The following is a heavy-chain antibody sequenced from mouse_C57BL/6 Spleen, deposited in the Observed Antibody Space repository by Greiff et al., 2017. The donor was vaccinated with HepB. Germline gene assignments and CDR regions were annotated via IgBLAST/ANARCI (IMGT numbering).Heavy chain of an antibody. CDR1: GFTFSSYA. CDR3: ARRKDYSDY. J-gene: IGHJ2*01. V-gene: IGHV5-4*01. CDR2: ISDGGSYT. Sequence: EVQLVESGGGLVKPGGSLKLSCAASGFTFSSYAMSWVRQTPEKRLEWVATISDGGSYTYYPDNVKGRFTISRDNAKNNLYLQMSHLKSEDTAMYYCARRKDYSDYWGQGTTLTVSS.